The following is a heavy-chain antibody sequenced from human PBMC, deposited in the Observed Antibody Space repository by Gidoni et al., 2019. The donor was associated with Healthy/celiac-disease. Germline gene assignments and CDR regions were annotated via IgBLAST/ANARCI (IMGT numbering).Heavy chain of an antibody. CDR3: ARYYVWGSYRATGDAFDI. V-gene: IGHV3-33*01. CDR2: IWYDGSNK. CDR1: GFTFSSYG. Sequence: QVQLVESGGGVVQPGRSLRLSCAASGFTFSSYGMHWVRQAPGKGLEWVAVIWYDGSNKYYADSVKGRFTISRDNSKNTLYLQMNSLRAEDTAVYYCARYYVWGSYRATGDAFDIWGQGTMVTVSS. D-gene: IGHD3-16*02. J-gene: IGHJ3*02.